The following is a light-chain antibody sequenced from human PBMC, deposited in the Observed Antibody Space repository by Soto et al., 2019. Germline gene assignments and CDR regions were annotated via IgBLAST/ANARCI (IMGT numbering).Light chain of an antibody. CDR2: DAS. V-gene: IGKV3-20*01. CDR3: QQCATSPLT. J-gene: IGKJ1*01. CDR1: QSVISNY. Sequence: EIVLTQSPGTLSLSPGERATLSCRASQSVISNYLAWYQQKPGQAPRLLIYDASSRATGIPDRFSGSGSGTDFTLTISRLEPEDFAVYYCQQCATSPLTFGQGTKVEIK.